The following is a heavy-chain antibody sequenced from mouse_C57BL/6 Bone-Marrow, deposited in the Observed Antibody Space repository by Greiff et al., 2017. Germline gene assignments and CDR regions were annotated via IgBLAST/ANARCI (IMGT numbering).Heavy chain of an antibody. J-gene: IGHJ4*01. CDR3: ARSDGNYVDAMDY. CDR1: GYTFTSYT. CDR2: INPSSGYT. V-gene: IGHV1-4*01. D-gene: IGHD2-1*01. Sequence: VQLQQSGAELARPGASVKMSCKASGYTFTSYTMHWVKQRPGQGLEWIGYINPSSGYTKYNQKFKDKATLTADKSSSTAYMQLSSLTSEDSAVYYGARSDGNYVDAMDYWGQGTSGTVSS.